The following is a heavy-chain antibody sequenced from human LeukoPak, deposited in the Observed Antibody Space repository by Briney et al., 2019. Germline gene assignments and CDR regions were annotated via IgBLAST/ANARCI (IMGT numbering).Heavy chain of an antibody. D-gene: IGHD5-12*01. Sequence: GGSLRLSCAASGFTFGSYATCWVRQAPGKGLEWVGRIRNDKITDYAAPVQGRFSISRDNSKNTFYLQMNSLRTEDTGMYFCTWMATIFTVDYWGQGTLVTVSS. J-gene: IGHJ4*02. V-gene: IGHV3-15*01. CDR3: TWMATIFTVDY. CDR2: IRNDKIT. CDR1: GFTFGSYA.